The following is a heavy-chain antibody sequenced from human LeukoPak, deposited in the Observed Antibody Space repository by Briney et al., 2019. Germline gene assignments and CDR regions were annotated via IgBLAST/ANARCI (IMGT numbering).Heavy chain of an antibody. Sequence: PGGSLRLSCAASGFTFTTYRMSWVRQAPGKGLEWVANIKQDGSEKHYVDSVKGRFTISRDNAKNSLYLQMNSLRAEDTALYYCARSGKQWLANYYYYYMDVWGKGTTVTVSS. V-gene: IGHV3-7*03. J-gene: IGHJ6*03. CDR3: ARSGKQWLANYYYYYMDV. CDR2: IKQDGSEK. D-gene: IGHD6-19*01. CDR1: GFTFTTYR.